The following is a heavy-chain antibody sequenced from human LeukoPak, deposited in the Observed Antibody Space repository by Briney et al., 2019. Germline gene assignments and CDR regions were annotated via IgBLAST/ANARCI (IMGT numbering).Heavy chain of an antibody. J-gene: IGHJ4*02. Sequence: AASVKVSCKASGNTFSGGYYIHWVRQAPGKGLEWMGGTNPNSGEPRYGQKSQGRVTMTRDTSISTFYMELSGLRSDDAATYYCAREKFYSGSKEFDFWGQGVPVTVSS. D-gene: IGHD5-12*01. CDR2: TNPNSGEP. CDR1: GNTFSGGYY. V-gene: IGHV1-2*02. CDR3: AREKFYSGSKEFDF.